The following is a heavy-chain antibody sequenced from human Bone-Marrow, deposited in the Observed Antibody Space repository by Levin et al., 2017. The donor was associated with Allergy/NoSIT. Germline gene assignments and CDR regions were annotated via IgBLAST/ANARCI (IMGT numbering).Heavy chain of an antibody. V-gene: IGHV1-2*02. Sequence: ASVKVSCKASGYTFTANYIHWVRQAPGQGLECMGWIYSKNGATNYAQKFQGRVTMTRDTSINTAYMELSRLTSDDTAVYFCARDFRKNWFDPWGQGTLVTVSS. J-gene: IGHJ5*02. CDR2: IYSKNGAT. CDR3: ARDFRKNWFDP. CDR1: GYTFTANY.